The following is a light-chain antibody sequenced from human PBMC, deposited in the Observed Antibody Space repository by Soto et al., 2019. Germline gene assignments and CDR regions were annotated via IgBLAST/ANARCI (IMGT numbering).Light chain of an antibody. CDR2: HAS. J-gene: IGKJ1*01. CDR1: QSVGSW. CDR3: QQYNSYS. Sequence: DIQLTQSPSTLCGSVGDRVTMPCRASQSVGSWLAWYPKKPGKPPKLLIYHASNLESGVPSSFSGSGPGTEFPLTISSLQPDDFATYYCQQYNSYSFGQGTKVDIK. V-gene: IGKV1-5*01.